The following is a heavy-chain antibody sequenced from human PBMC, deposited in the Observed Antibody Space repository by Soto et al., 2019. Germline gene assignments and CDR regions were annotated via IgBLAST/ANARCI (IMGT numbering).Heavy chain of an antibody. D-gene: IGHD3-16*01. J-gene: IGHJ4*02. CDR2: FDPEDGET. Sequence: GASVKVSFKVSGYTLTELSMHWVRQAPGKGLEWMGGFDPEDGETIYAQKFQGRVTMTEDTSTDTAYMELSSLRSEDTAVYYCATVRCQYDYVWGRCGGHSEYWGQGTLVTVSS. CDR3: ATVRCQYDYVWGRCGGHSEY. V-gene: IGHV1-24*01. CDR1: GYTLTELS.